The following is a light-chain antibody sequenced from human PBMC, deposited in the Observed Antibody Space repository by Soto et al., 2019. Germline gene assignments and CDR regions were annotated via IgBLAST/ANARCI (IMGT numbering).Light chain of an antibody. CDR1: QGISSA. Sequence: AIQLTQSPSSLSASVGDRVTITCRASQGISSALAWYQQKPGKAPKLLISHASSLESGVPSRFSGSGLGRDFTLAISSLQRENLGAWRCQQFNIYPTICGGTKVDIE. CDR3: QQFNIYPT. CDR2: HAS. V-gene: IGKV1-13*02. J-gene: IGKJ4*01.